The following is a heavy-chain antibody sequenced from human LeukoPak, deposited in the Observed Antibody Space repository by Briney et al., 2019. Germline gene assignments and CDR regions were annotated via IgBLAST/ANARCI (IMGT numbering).Heavy chain of an antibody. V-gene: IGHV3-23*01. J-gene: IGHJ4*02. CDR2: ISSSGGTT. Sequence: GGSLRLSCAASGFTFSTYAVNWVRQAPGKGLEWVSAISSSGGTTYYADSVKGRFTISRDNSKNTLYLQMNSLRAEDTAVYYCARLDRYFDWLPFDYWGQGTLVTVSS. CDR3: ARLDRYFDWLPFDY. CDR1: GFTFSTYA. D-gene: IGHD3-9*01.